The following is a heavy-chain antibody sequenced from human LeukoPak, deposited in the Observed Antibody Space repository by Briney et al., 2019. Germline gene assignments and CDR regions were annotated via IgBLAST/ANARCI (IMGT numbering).Heavy chain of an antibody. CDR1: GFTFTSYT. CDR2: VSSGGTTI. CDR3: ASADCSSTSCRSDAFDI. J-gene: IGHJ3*02. V-gene: IGHV3-48*02. Sequence: GGSLRLSCAASGFTFTSYTMNWVRQAPGKGLEWVSYVSSGGTTIYYADSVKGRFTISRDNAKNSLYLQMNSLRDEDTAVYYCASADCSSTSCRSDAFDIWGQGTMVTVSS. D-gene: IGHD2-2*01.